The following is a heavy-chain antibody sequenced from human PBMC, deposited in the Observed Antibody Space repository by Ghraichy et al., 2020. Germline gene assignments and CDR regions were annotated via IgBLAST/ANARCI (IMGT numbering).Heavy chain of an antibody. CDR2: ISGSGGST. J-gene: IGHJ3*02. CDR3: AKAGELRYFDWLNDAFDI. CDR1: GFTFSSYA. D-gene: IGHD3-9*01. Sequence: GGSLRLSCAASGFTFSSYAMSWVRQAPGKGLEWVSAISGSGGSTYYADSVKGRFTISRDNSKNTLYLQMNSLRAEDTAVYYCAKAGELRYFDWLNDAFDIWGQGTMVTVSS. V-gene: IGHV3-23*01.